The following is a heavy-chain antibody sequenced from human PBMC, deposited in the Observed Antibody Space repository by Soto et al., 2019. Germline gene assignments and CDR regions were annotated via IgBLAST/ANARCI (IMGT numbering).Heavy chain of an antibody. CDR3: AHALGYSSGWLPFDY. V-gene: IGHV3-23*01. D-gene: IGHD6-19*01. CDR2: ISGSGGST. CDR1: GFTFSSYA. J-gene: IGHJ4*02. Sequence: GGSLRLSCAASGFTFSSYAMSWVRQAPGKGLEWVSAISGSGGSTYYADSVKGRFTISRDNSKNTLYLQMNSLRAEDTAVYYCAHALGYSSGWLPFDYWGQGTLVTVSS.